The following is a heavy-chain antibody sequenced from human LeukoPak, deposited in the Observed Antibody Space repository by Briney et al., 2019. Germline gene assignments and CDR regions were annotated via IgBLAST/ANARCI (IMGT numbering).Heavy chain of an antibody. CDR1: GFNFSAYD. Sequence: GGSLRLSCAASGFNFSAYDIYWVRQAPGKGLEWVTVISYDGSNKHFAGSVKGRFTISRGNSKNTLYLQMNSLRAEDTAMYYCAKDIGNSGWYGRIDYWGQGNLVTVTS. J-gene: IGHJ4*02. CDR3: AKDIGNSGWYGRIDY. V-gene: IGHV3-30*18. CDR2: ISYDGSNK. D-gene: IGHD6-19*01.